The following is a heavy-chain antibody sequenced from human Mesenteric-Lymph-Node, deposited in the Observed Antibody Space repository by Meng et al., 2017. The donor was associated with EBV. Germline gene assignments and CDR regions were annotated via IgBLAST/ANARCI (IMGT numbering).Heavy chain of an antibody. D-gene: IGHD3-10*01. CDR1: GFAFNMYP. Sequence: EVQLLESGGGLVEPGGSLGLSCAASGFAFNMYPMSWVRQAPGKGPEWLTAIRGRGDYTYYADSVRGRFTISRDNSKNMVYLQMNSLRADDTALYYCAKDFQGSPWGQGTLVTVSS. CDR2: IRGRGDYT. J-gene: IGHJ4*02. CDR3: AKDFQGSP. V-gene: IGHV3-23*01.